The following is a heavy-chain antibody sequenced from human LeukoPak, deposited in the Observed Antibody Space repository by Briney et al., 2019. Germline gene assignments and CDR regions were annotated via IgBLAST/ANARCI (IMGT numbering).Heavy chain of an antibody. J-gene: IGHJ4*02. Sequence: WETLSLTCAVYGGSFSGYYWSWIRQPPGKGLEWIGEMNHSGSTNYNPSLKSRVTISVDTSKNQFSLKLCSVTAADTAVYYCARGSYCSSTSCSPYYFDYWGRGTLVTVSS. V-gene: IGHV4-34*01. CDR2: MNHSGST. CDR1: GGSFSGYY. D-gene: IGHD2-2*01. CDR3: ARGSYCSSTSCSPYYFDY.